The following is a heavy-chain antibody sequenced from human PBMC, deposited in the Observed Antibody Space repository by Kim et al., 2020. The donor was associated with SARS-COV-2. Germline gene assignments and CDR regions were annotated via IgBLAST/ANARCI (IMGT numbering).Heavy chain of an antibody. V-gene: IGHV4-59*08. CDR1: GGSISSYY. Sequence: SETLSLTCTVSGGSISSYYWSWIRQPPGKGLEWIGYIYYSGSTNYNPSLKSRVTISVDTSKNQFSLKLSSATAADTAVYYCARTIILGYCSGGSCYSVGFDYWGQGTLVTVSS. D-gene: IGHD2-15*01. CDR3: ARTIILGYCSGGSCYSVGFDY. J-gene: IGHJ4*02. CDR2: IYYSGST.